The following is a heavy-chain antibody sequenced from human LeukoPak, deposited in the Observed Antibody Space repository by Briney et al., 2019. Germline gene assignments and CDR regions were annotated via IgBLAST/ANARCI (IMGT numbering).Heavy chain of an antibody. CDR2: INHSGST. CDR3: ARGASQPQAAAGLLDY. D-gene: IGHD6-13*01. CDR1: GGSFSGYY. Sequence: SETLSLTCAVYGGSFSGYYWSWIRQPPGKGLEWIGEINHSGSTNYNPSLKSRVTISVDTSKNQFSLKLSSVTAADTAVYYRARGASQPQAAAGLLDYWGQGTLVTVSS. V-gene: IGHV4-34*01. J-gene: IGHJ4*02.